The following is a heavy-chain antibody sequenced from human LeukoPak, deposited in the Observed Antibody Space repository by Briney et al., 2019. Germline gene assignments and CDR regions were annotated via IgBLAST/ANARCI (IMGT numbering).Heavy chain of an antibody. CDR3: ARDSTGYYGSGSYFLSG. CDR2: ISSSVSTI. J-gene: IGHJ4*02. V-gene: IGHV3-48*01. D-gene: IGHD3-10*01. CDR1: GFTFSSYS. Sequence: GGSLRLSCAASGFTFSSYSMNWGRQAPGKGLGWGSYISSSVSTIYYADSVKGRFTISRDNAKNSLYLQMNSLRAEDTAVYYCARDSTGYYGSGSYFLSGWGQGTLVTVSS.